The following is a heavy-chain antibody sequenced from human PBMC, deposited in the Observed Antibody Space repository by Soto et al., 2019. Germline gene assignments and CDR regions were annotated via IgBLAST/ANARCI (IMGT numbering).Heavy chain of an antibody. D-gene: IGHD3-10*01. CDR3: ARGLFNGRSMVRGAIAF. CDR2: MNPNSGNT. J-gene: IGHJ4*02. CDR1: GYTFTSYD. Sequence: ASVKVSCKASGYTFTSYDINWVRQATGQGLEWMGWMNPNSGNTGYAQKFQGRVTMTRNTSISTAYMELSSLRSEDTAVYYCARGLFNGRSMVRGAIAFWGQGTLVTVSS. V-gene: IGHV1-8*01.